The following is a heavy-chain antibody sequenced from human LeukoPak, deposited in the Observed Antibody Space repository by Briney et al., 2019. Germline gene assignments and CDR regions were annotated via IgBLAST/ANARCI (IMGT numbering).Heavy chain of an antibody. CDR1: GFTFSSYA. V-gene: IGHV3-30*04. CDR3: ARDSTMTTVTFVDY. D-gene: IGHD4-17*01. J-gene: IGHJ4*02. CDR2: ISYDGSNK. Sequence: GGSLRLSCVASGFTFSSYAMHWVRQAPGKGLEWVAVISYDGSNKYYADSVKGRFTISRDNSKNTLYLQMNSLRAEDTAVYYCARDSTMTTVTFVDYWGQGTLVTVSS.